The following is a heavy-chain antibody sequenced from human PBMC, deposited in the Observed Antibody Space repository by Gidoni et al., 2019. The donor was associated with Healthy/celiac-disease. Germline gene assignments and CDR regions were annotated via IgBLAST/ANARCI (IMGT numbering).Heavy chain of an antibody. J-gene: IGHJ6*02. CDR3: ARLVGSWYRGENYYYGMDV. D-gene: IGHD6-13*01. Sequence: EVQLVQSGAEVKKPGESLKISCKGSGYSCTSYWIGWVRQMPGKGLEWMGIIYPGDSDTRYSPSFQGQVTISADKSISTAYLQWSSLKASDTAMYYCARLVGSWYRGENYYYGMDVWGQGTTVTVSS. CDR2: IYPGDSDT. CDR1: GYSCTSYW. V-gene: IGHV5-51*01.